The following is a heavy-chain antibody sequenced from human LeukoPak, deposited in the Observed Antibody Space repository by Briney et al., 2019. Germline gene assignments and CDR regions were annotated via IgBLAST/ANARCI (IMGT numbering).Heavy chain of an antibody. CDR1: GFIFDDYA. J-gene: IGHJ3*02. Sequence: PGGSLRLSCAASGFIFDDYAMHWVRQAPGKGLEWVSLISGDGGRTYYTDSVKGRFTISRDNSKHSLYLQMNSLRTEDTASYYCTKNGGYSDAFDIWGQGTTVTVSS. V-gene: IGHV3-43*02. CDR3: TKNGGYSDAFDI. D-gene: IGHD3-10*01. CDR2: ISGDGGRT.